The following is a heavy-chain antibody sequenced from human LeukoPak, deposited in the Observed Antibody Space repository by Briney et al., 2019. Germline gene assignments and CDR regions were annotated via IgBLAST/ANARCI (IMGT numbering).Heavy chain of an antibody. D-gene: IGHD6-13*01. CDR1: GYSFTSYW. CDR2: IYPGDSDT. V-gene: IGHV5-51*01. J-gene: IGHJ4*02. CDR3: ARFLAAAGRSIDY. Sequence: GESLKISCKGSGYSFTSYWIGWVRQMPGKGLEWMGIIYPGDSDTRYSPSFRGQVTISADKSISTAYLQWSSLKASDTAMYYCARFLAAAGRSIDYWGQGTLVTVSS.